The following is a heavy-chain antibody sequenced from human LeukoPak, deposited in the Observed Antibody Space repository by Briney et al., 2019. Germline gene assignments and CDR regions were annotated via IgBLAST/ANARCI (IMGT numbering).Heavy chain of an antibody. CDR2: MNPNSGNR. CDR3: ARGHYYGSGSIFRGFDP. Sequence: ASVKVSCKASGYTFTSYDINWVRQATGQGLEWMGWMNPNSGNRGYAQKFQGRVTMTWNTSISTAYVELSSLRSEDTAVYYCARGHYYGSGSIFRGFDPWGQGTLVTVSS. CDR1: GYTFTSYD. V-gene: IGHV1-8*01. J-gene: IGHJ5*02. D-gene: IGHD3-10*01.